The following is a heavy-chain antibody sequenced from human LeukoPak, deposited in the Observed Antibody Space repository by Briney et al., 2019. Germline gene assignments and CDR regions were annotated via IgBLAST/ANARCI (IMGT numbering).Heavy chain of an antibody. V-gene: IGHV5-51*01. CDR2: IYPGDSDT. D-gene: IGHD3-3*01. Sequence: GESLKISCKGSGYSFTSYWIGWVRQMPGKGLEWMGIIYPGDSDTRYSPSFQGQVTISADKSISTAYLQWSSLKASDTAMYYCARQKEIFGVVKVWFDPWAREPWSPSPQ. CDR3: ARQKEIFGVVKVWFDP. J-gene: IGHJ5*02. CDR1: GYSFTSYW.